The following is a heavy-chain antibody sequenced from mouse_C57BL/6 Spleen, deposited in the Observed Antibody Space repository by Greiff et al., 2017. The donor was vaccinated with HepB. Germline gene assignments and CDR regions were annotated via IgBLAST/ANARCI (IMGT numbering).Heavy chain of an antibody. J-gene: IGHJ4*01. CDR3: ARSGDGNYAMDY. CDR1: GYTFTSYG. D-gene: IGHD2-1*01. CDR2: IYTRSGNT. Sequence: VQLQQSGAELARPGASVKLSRKASGYTFTSYGISWVKQRTGQGLEWIGEIYTRSGNTYYNEKFKGKATLTADKSSSTAYMELRSLTSEDSAVYFCARSGDGNYAMDYWGQGTSVTVSS. V-gene: IGHV1-81*01.